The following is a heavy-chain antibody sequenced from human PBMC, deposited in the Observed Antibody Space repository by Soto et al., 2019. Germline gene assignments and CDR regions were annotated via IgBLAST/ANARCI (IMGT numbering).Heavy chain of an antibody. D-gene: IGHD2-15*01. Sequence: SVKVSCKASGGTFSSYSISWVRQAPGQGLEWMGGIIPIFGTANYAQKFQGRVTITADKSTSTAYMELSSLRSEDTAVYYCARGSDPYYYYGMDVWGQGTTVTVSS. CDR2: IIPIFGTA. CDR1: GGTFSSYS. CDR3: ARGSDPYYYYGMDV. J-gene: IGHJ6*02. V-gene: IGHV1-69*06.